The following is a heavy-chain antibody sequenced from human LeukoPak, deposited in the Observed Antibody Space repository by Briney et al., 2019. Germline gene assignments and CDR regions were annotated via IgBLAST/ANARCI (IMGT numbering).Heavy chain of an antibody. CDR2: INPNSGGT. CDR1: GYTFTGCY. Sequence: ASVKVSCKASGYTFTGCYMHWVRQAPGQGLEWMGRINPNSGGTNYAQKFQGRVTMTRDTSISTAYMELSRLRSDDTAVYYCARGLGTSPSPVDYWGQGTLVTVSS. J-gene: IGHJ4*02. V-gene: IGHV1-2*06. D-gene: IGHD6-13*01. CDR3: ARGLGTSPSPVDY.